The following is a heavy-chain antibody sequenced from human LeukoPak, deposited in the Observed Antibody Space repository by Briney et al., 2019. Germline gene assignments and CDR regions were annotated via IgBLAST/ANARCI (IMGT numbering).Heavy chain of an antibody. Sequence: DPSETLSLTCTVSGVSISSGGYSWSWIRQPPGKGLEWIGYIYHSGSTYYNPSLKSRVTISVDRSKNQFSLKLSSVTAADTAVYYCARGHYSSGPRYYFDYWGQGTLVTVSS. CDR3: ARGHYSSGPRYYFDY. CDR1: GVSISSGGYS. V-gene: IGHV4-30-2*01. D-gene: IGHD6-19*01. CDR2: IYHSGST. J-gene: IGHJ4*02.